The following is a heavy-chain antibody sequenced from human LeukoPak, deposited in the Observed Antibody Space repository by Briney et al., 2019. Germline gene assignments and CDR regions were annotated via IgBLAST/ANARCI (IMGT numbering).Heavy chain of an antibody. CDR1: GFTFSSYA. J-gene: IGHJ4*02. V-gene: IGHV3-23*01. CDR3: AKTAPDYVWGSYRGGVDY. CDR2: ISGSGGST. Sequence: GGSLRLSCAASGFTFSSYAMSWVRQAPGKGMEWVSAISGSGGSTYYADSVKGRFTISRDNSKSTLYLQMNSLRAEDTAVYYCAKTAPDYVWGSYRGGVDYWGQGTLVTVSS. D-gene: IGHD3-16*02.